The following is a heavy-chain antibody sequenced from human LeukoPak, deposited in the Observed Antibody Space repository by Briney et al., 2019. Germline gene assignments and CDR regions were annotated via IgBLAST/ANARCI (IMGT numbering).Heavy chain of an antibody. CDR1: GFTFSSYW. J-gene: IGHJ4*02. D-gene: IGHD6-19*01. CDR2: ISGSGGST. CDR3: AKDPYSSGWTTVPHYYFDY. Sequence: PGGSLRLSCAASGFTFSSYWMSWVRQAPGKGLEWVSAISGSGGSTYYADSVKGRFTISRDNSKNTLYLQMNSLRAEDTAVYYCAKDPYSSGWTTVPHYYFDYWGQGTLVTVSS. V-gene: IGHV3-23*01.